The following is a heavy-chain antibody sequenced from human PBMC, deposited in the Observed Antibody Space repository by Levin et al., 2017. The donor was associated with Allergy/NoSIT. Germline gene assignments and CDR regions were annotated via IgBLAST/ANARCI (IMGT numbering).Heavy chain of an antibody. V-gene: IGHV4-34*01. D-gene: IGHD5-12*01. CDR1: GGSFNGYY. Sequence: SETLSLTCAVYGGSFNGYYWTWIRQPPGKGLEWIGDINHSGRTTYNPSLASRVTISVDTSKNQFSLKLSSVTAADTAVYYCARGGRGVYIVPTVGGPFDYWGQGTLATVSS. CDR3: ARGGRGVYIVPTVGGPFDY. CDR2: INHSGRT. J-gene: IGHJ4*02.